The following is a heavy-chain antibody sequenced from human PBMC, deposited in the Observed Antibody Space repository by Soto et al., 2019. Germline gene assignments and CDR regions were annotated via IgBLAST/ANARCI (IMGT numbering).Heavy chain of an antibody. J-gene: IGHJ6*02. CDR2: IVVGSGNT. CDR3: AAEGTVTTGMDV. V-gene: IGHV1-58*02. D-gene: IGHD4-17*01. CDR1: GFTFTSSA. Sequence: SVKVSCKASGFTFTSSAMRWVRQARGQRLEWIGWIVVGSGNTNYAQKFQERVTITRDMSTSTAYMELSSLRSEDTAVYYCAAEGTVTTGMDVWGQGTTVTVSS.